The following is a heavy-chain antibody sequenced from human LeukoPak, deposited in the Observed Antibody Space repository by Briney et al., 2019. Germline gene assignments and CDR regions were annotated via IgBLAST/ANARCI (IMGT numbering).Heavy chain of an antibody. J-gene: IGHJ3*02. D-gene: IGHD3-22*01. Sequence: SETLSLTCTVSGGSITSYYWSWIRQPPGKGLEWIGYIYYSGRTNYHPSLKSRVTISVDTSKNQFSLKLTSVTAADTAVYYCASYYSSRGDAFDIWGQGTMVIVSS. CDR1: GGSITSYY. CDR3: ASYYSSRGDAFDI. V-gene: IGHV4-59*01. CDR2: IYYSGRT.